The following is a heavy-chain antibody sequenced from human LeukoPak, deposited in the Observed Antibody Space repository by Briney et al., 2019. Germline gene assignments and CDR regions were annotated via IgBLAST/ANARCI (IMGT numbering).Heavy chain of an antibody. J-gene: IGHJ3*02. V-gene: IGHV4-4*07. D-gene: IGHD3-22*01. CDR2: IYTSGST. CDR1: GGSISSYY. Sequence: SETLSLTCTVSGGSISSYYWSWIRQPAGKGLEWIGRIYTSGSTNYNPSLKSRVTMSVDTSKNQFSLKLNSVTAADTAVYYCARGPDYYDSSGYLKGSDAFDIWGQGTMVTVSS. CDR3: ARGPDYYDSSGYLKGSDAFDI.